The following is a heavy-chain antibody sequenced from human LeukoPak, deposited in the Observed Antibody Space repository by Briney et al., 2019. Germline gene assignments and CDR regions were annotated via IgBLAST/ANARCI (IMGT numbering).Heavy chain of an antibody. CDR3: ATSIRRITISS. Sequence: PGGSLRLSCEAYGFTFSTYAMHWVRQAPGKGLEWLTVISYNGSHQYYSDSVRGRFTISRDNSRNSVFLQINRLRPEDTAVYYCATSIRRITISSWGQGTLVTVSS. CDR1: GFTFSTYA. V-gene: IGHV3-30*04. D-gene: IGHD3-3*01. CDR2: ISYNGSHQ. J-gene: IGHJ4*02.